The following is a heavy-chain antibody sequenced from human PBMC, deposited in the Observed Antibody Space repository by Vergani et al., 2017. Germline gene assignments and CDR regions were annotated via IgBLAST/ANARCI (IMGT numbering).Heavy chain of an antibody. CDR3: AXDPFPPYYYDSSGYYHDAFDI. CDR1: GYTFTSYY. V-gene: IGHV1-46*01. CDR2: INPSGGST. J-gene: IGHJ3*02. Sequence: QAQLVQSGAEVKKPGASVKVSCKASGYTFTSYYMHWVRQAPGQGLECMGIINPSGGSTSYAQKFQGRVTMTRDTSTSTVYMELSSLRSEDTAVYYCAXDPFPPYYYDSSGYYHDAFDIWGQGTMVTVSS. D-gene: IGHD3-22*01.